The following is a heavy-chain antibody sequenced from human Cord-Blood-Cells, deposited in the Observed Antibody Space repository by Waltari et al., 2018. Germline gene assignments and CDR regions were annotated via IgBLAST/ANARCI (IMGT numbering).Heavy chain of an antibody. CDR3: ARDPYCSGGSCYSEYFQH. CDR2: SSAYKGNT. J-gene: IGHJ1*01. V-gene: IGHV1-18*04. CDR1: GYTFTSYG. Sequence: QVQLVQSGAEVKKPGASVKVSCKASGYTFTSYGISWVRQAPGQGLEWMGWSSAYKGNTNYAQKLQGRVTMTTDTSTSTAYMELRSLRSDDTAVYYCARDPYCSGGSCYSEYFQHWGQGTLVTVSS. D-gene: IGHD2-15*01.